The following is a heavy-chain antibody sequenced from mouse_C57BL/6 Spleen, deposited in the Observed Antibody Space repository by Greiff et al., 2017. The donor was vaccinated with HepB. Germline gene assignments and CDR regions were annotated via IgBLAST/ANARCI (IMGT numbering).Heavy chain of an antibody. V-gene: IGHV1-52*01. Sequence: QVQLQQPGAELVRPGSSVKLSCKASGYTFTSYWMHWVKQRPIQGLEWIGNIDPSDSETHYNQKFKDKATLTVDKSSSTAYMQLSSLTSEDSAVYYCAREGYYDRGPPDYWGQGTTLTVSS. CDR3: AREGYYDRGPPDY. J-gene: IGHJ2*01. CDR2: IDPSDSET. D-gene: IGHD2-4*01. CDR1: GYTFTSYW.